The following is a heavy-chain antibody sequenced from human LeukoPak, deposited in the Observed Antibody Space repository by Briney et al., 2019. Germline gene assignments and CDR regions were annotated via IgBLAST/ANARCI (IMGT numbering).Heavy chain of an antibody. Sequence: GESLKISCKGSGYSFTSYWIGWVRQMPGKGLEWMGIIHPGDSDTRYSPSFQGQVTISADKSISTAYLQWSSLKASDTAMYYCARSERGAGYNSGLRHLDYWGQGTLVTVSS. CDR1: GYSFTSYW. D-gene: IGHD6-19*01. J-gene: IGHJ4*02. V-gene: IGHV5-51*01. CDR2: IHPGDSDT. CDR3: ARSERGAGYNSGLRHLDY.